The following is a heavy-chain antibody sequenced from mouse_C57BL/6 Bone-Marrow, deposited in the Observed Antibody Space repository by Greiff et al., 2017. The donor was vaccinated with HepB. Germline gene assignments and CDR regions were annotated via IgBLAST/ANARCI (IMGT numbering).Heavy chain of an antibody. Sequence: QVQLQQSGAELVRPGASVTLSCKASGYTFTDYEMHWVKQTPVHGLEWIGAIDPETGGTAYNQKFKGKAILTADKSSSTAYMELRSLTSEDSAVYYCTKILRSYAMDYWGQGTSVTVSS. D-gene: IGHD1-1*01. CDR1: GYTFTDYE. CDR2: IDPETGGT. CDR3: TKILRSYAMDY. J-gene: IGHJ4*01. V-gene: IGHV1-15*01.